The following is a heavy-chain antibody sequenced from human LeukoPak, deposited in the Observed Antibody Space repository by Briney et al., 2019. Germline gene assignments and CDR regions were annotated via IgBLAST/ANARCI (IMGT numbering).Heavy chain of an antibody. D-gene: IGHD1-26*01. CDR3: ARSWYSGSYYDY. CDR1: GGSISSSSYY. CDR2: IYYSGST. V-gene: IGHV4-39*07. J-gene: IGHJ4*02. Sequence: SETLSLTCTVSGGSISSSSYYWGWIRQPPGKGLEWIGSIYYSGSTYYNPSLKRRVTISVDTSKNQFSLKLSSVTAADTAVYYCARSWYSGSYYDYWGQGTLVTVSS.